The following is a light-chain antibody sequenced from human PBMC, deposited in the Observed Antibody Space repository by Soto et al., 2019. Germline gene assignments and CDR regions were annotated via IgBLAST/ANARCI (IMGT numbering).Light chain of an antibody. J-gene: IGKJ4*01. CDR2: GAS. CDR3: QQYNNWPSLT. CDR1: QSVSSN. Sequence: EIVMTQSPATLSVSPGERATLSCRASQSVSSNLAWYQQKPGQSPRLLIYGASTRATGIPARFSGSGSGTEFTLTISSLQSEDFAVYYCQQYNNWPSLTFGGATKVEIK. V-gene: IGKV3-15*01.